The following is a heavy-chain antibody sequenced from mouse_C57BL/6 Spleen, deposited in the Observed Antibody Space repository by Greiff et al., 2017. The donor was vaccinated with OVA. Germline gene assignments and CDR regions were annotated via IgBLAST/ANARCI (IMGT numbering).Heavy chain of an antibody. CDR3: ARCSSGTDYAMDY. Sequence: VQLQQPGAELVKPGASVKMSCKASGYTFTSYWITWVKQRPGQGLEWIGDIYPGSGSTNYNEKFKSKATLTVDTSSSTAYMQLSSLTSEDSAVYYCARCSSGTDYAMDYWGQGTSVTVSS. J-gene: IGHJ4*01. CDR1: GYTFTSYW. CDR2: IYPGSGST. D-gene: IGHD3-2*02. V-gene: IGHV1-55*01.